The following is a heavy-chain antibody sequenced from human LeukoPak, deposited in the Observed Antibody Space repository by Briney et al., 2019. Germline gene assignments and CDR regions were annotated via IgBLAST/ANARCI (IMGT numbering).Heavy chain of an antibody. CDR1: GYTFTGYY. CDR2: INPNSGAT. Sequence: GASVKVSCKASGYTFTGYYMHWVRQAPGQGLEWMGWINPNSGATEYAQKFQGRVTMTRDTSISTAYMELYRLRSDDTAVYYCARAVPTALPDYFYYYMDVWGKGTTVTVSS. V-gene: IGHV1-2*02. CDR3: ARAVPTALPDYFYYYMDV. J-gene: IGHJ6*03. D-gene: IGHD2-2*02.